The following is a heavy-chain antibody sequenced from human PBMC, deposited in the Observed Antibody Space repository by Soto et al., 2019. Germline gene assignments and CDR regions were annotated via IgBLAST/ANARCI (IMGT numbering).Heavy chain of an antibody. V-gene: IGHV4-34*01. CDR1: GGSFSGYY. CDR3: ARGPRLRYFVR. Sequence: QVQLQQWGAGLLKPSETLSLTCAVYGGSFSGYYWSWIRQPPGKGLEWIGEINHSGSTNYNPSLKSRVTISVDTSKNQFSLKLSSVTAADTAVYYCARGPRLRYFVRWGQGTLVTVSS. J-gene: IGHJ4*02. CDR2: INHSGST. D-gene: IGHD3-9*01.